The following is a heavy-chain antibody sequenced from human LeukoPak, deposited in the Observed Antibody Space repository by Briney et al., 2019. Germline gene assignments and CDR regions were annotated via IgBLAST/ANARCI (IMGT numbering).Heavy chain of an antibody. D-gene: IGHD3-22*01. Sequence: ASVKVSCKASGYTFTSYDINWVRQATGQGLEWMGWMNPNSGNTGYAQKFQGRVTITRNTSISTAYMELSSLRSEDTAVYYCARDRARVRTYYYDSSGYPGNYWGQGTLVTVSS. V-gene: IGHV1-8*03. CDR3: ARDRARVRTYYYDSSGYPGNY. J-gene: IGHJ4*02. CDR1: GYTFTSYD. CDR2: MNPNSGNT.